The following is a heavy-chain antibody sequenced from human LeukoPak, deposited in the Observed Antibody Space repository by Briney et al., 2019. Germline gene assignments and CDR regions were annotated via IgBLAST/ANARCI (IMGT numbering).Heavy chain of an antibody. Sequence: GGSLRLSCAASGFTFSSYGMHWVRQAPGKGLEWVAFIRYDGSNKYYADSVKGRFTISRDNAKNSLYLQMNSLRAEDTALYYCAKGDIVRGYFDYWGQGTLVTVSS. J-gene: IGHJ4*02. CDR1: GFTFSSYG. V-gene: IGHV3-30*02. CDR3: AKGDIVRGYFDY. CDR2: IRYDGSNK. D-gene: IGHD5-12*01.